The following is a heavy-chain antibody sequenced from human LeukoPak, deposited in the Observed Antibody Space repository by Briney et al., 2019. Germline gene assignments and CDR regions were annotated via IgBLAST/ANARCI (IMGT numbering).Heavy chain of an antibody. V-gene: IGHV1-2*02. D-gene: IGHD3-10*01. Sequence: GASVKVSCKASGYTFTGYYMHWVRQAPGQGLEWMGWINPNSRGTNYAQKFQGRVTMTRDTSISTAYMELSRLRSDDTAVYYCARYRNYGSGSWAYYFDYWGQGTLVTVSS. J-gene: IGHJ4*02. CDR2: INPNSRGT. CDR3: ARYRNYGSGSWAYYFDY. CDR1: GYTFTGYY.